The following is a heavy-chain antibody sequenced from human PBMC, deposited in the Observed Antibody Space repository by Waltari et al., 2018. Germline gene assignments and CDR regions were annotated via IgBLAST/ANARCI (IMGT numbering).Heavy chain of an antibody. CDR3: ARSTMVANPEDYYYYMDV. D-gene: IGHD3-10*01. CDR2: IRSKAYGGAT. Sequence: EVQLVESGGGLVQPGRSLRLSCTASGFTFGDYAMSWVRQAPGTGLEWVGFIRSKAYGGATEYAAAVKGRFTISRDDSKSIAYLQMNSLKTEDTAVYYCARSTMVANPEDYYYYMDVWGKGTTVTVSS. J-gene: IGHJ6*03. V-gene: IGHV3-49*04. CDR1: GFTFGDYA.